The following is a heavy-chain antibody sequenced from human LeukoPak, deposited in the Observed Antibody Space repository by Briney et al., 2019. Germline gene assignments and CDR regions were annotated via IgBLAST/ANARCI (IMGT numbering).Heavy chain of an antibody. J-gene: IGHJ4*02. CDR3: ARGLWHFWSGYTKSNYFDY. D-gene: IGHD3-3*02. CDR2: INHSGST. Sequence: PSETMSLTCAVYGGSFSGYYWSWIRQPPGKGLEWIGEINHSGSTNYNPSLKSRVTISVDTSKNQFSLKLSSVTAADTAVYYCARGLWHFWSGYTKSNYFDYWGQGTLVTVSS. CDR1: GGSFSGYY. V-gene: IGHV4-34*01.